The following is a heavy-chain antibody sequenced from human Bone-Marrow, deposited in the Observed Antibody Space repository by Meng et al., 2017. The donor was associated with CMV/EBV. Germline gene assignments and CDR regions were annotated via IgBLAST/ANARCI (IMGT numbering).Heavy chain of an antibody. D-gene: IGHD3-3*01. V-gene: IGHV4-34*01. Sequence: SETLSLTCAVYGGSFSGYYWSWIRQPPGKGLEWIGEINHSGSTNYNPSLKSRVTISVDTSKNQFSLKLSSVTAADTAVYYCARGRSWEWLPLPGPYYYYGMDVWGQGTTVTVSS. CDR1: GGSFSGYY. CDR3: ARGRSWEWLPLPGPYYYYGMDV. J-gene: IGHJ6*02. CDR2: INHSGST.